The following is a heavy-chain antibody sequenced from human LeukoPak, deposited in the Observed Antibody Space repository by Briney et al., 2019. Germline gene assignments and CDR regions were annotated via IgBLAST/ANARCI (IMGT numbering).Heavy chain of an antibody. J-gene: IGHJ4*02. Sequence: PGGSLRLSCAASGFTFDDYAMHWVRQAPGKGLEWVSSISWNSVTTGYADSVKGRFTISRDNAKNSLYLQMNSLRAEGTAVYYCARGPQWLRSFSGYYFDYWGQGTLVTVSS. CDR3: ARGPQWLRSFSGYYFDY. V-gene: IGHV3-9*01. CDR2: ISWNSVTT. D-gene: IGHD5-12*01. CDR1: GFTFDDYA.